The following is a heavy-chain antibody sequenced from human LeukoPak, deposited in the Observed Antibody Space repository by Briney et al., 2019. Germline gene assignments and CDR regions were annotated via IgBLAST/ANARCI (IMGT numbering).Heavy chain of an antibody. CDR2: IKQDGSEK. J-gene: IGHJ4*02. Sequence: GGSLRLSCAASGFTFSSYWMSWVRQAPGKGLEWVANIKQDGSEKYYVDSVKGRFTISRDNAKNSLYLQMNSLRAEDTAVYYCARDAYYDFWSGYHHFDYWGQGTLVTVSS. D-gene: IGHD3-3*01. V-gene: IGHV3-7*01. CDR3: ARDAYYDFWSGYHHFDY. CDR1: GFTFSSYW.